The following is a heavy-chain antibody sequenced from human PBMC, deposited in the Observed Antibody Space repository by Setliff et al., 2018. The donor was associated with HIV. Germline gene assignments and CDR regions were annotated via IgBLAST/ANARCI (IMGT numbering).Heavy chain of an antibody. V-gene: IGHV4-61*01. CDR1: GDSISRNSFY. J-gene: IGHJ6*03. CDR2: IYYSGST. Sequence: SETLSLTCTVSGDSISRNSFYWSWIRQPPGKGLEWIGYIYYSGSTNYNPSLKSRVSISVDTSKNQFSLRLSSVIASDTGVYYCARVPKTLLPRDYYMDVWGKGTTVTVSS. CDR3: ARVPKTLLPRDYYMDV.